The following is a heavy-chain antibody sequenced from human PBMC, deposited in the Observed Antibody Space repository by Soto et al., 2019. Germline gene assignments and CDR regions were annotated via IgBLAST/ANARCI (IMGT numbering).Heavy chain of an antibody. J-gene: IGHJ4*02. V-gene: IGHV3-23*01. Sequence: XGSLRLSCSAAGFTFSSYAMSWVRQAPGKGLEWVSTISGSGGSTYYAGSVKGRFTISRDNSKNTLYLQMNSLRAEDTAVYYCASQRDYFDYWGQGTLVTVSS. CDR2: ISGSGGST. CDR1: GFTFSSYA. CDR3: ASQRDYFDY.